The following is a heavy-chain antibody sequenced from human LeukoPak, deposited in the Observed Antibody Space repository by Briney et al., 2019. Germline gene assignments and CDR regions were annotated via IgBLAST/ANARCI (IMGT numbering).Heavy chain of an antibody. CDR3: ARGVIWFGESPKNWLGPDP. Sequence: PGGSLRLSCEVSGLTFSTYGMNWVRQAPGKGLEWISYISSSGSIRYYADSVKGRFTISRDNAKNSLYLQMNSLRDEDTAVYYCARGVIWFGESPKNWLGPDPWGQGTLVTVSS. CDR1: GLTFSTYG. CDR2: ISSSGSIR. V-gene: IGHV3-48*02. D-gene: IGHD3-10*01. J-gene: IGHJ5*02.